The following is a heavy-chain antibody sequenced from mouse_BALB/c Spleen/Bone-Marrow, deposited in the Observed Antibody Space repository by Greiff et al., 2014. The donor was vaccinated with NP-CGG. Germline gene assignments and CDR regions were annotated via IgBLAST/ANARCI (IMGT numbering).Heavy chain of an antibody. D-gene: IGHD1-2*01. CDR3: ARITTATGAMDY. CDR1: GFSLTSYG. V-gene: IGHV2-9*02. Sequence: QVQLQQSGPGLVAPSQSLSITCTVSGFSLTSYGVHWVRQPPGKGLEWLGVIWADGSTNYNSALMSRLSIRKDNSKSQVFIKMNSLQTDDTAMYYCARITTATGAMDYWGQGTSVTVSS. CDR2: IWADGST. J-gene: IGHJ4*01.